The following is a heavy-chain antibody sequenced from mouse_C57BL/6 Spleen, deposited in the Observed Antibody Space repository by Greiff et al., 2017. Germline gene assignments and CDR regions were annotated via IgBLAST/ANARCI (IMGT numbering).Heavy chain of an antibody. CDR2: ISSGSSTI. Sequence: EVKLVESGGGLVKPGGSLKLSCAASGFSFSDYGMHWVRQAPEKGLEWVAYISSGSSTIYYADTVKGRITFARDTAKNTLCLQMTSLRAEDTAIYYCTRDPKGYAMDYWGQGTSVTVSS. CDR3: TRDPKGYAMDY. V-gene: IGHV5-17*01. J-gene: IGHJ4*01. CDR1: GFSFSDYG.